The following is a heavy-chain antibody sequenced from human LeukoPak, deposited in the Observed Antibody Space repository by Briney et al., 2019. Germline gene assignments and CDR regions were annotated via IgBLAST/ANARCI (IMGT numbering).Heavy chain of an antibody. D-gene: IGHD5-24*01. CDR2: IKSDGSGK. Sequence: PGGSLRLSXAAPRFTFSNYWMSWVRQAPGKGLEWVASIKSDGSGKFYVDSVKGRFTISRDNARNSLYLQMNRLRAEDTAVYYCARDADLGTTITGGFDIWGQGTKVTVSS. J-gene: IGHJ3*02. CDR3: ARDADLGTTITGGFDI. V-gene: IGHV3-7*01. CDR1: RFTFSNYW.